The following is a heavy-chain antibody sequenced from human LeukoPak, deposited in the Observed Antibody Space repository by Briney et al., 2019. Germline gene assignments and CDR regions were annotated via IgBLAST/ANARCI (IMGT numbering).Heavy chain of an antibody. CDR2: ISWNSGSI. J-gene: IGHJ4*02. D-gene: IGHD1-26*01. CDR1: GFTFDDYA. CDR3: ARHGRGSYFSFEYYFDY. Sequence: GRSLRLSCAASGFTFDDYAMHWVRQAPGKGLEWVSGISWNSGSIGYADSVKGRFTISRDNAKNSLYLQMNSLRAEDTAVYYCARHGRGSYFSFEYYFDYWGQGTLVTVSS. V-gene: IGHV3-9*01.